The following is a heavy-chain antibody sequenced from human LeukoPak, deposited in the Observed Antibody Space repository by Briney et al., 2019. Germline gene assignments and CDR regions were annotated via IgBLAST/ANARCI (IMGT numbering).Heavy chain of an antibody. CDR3: ARDKSFYDILTGYSPYYYYYGMGV. Sequence: SVKVSCKASGGTLSSYAISWVRQAPGQGLEWMGGIIPIFGTANYAQKFQGRVTITADESTSTAYMELSSLRSEDTAVYYCARDKSFYDILTGYSPYYYYYGMGVWGKGTTVTVSS. V-gene: IGHV1-69*01. CDR2: IIPIFGTA. J-gene: IGHJ6*04. D-gene: IGHD3-9*01. CDR1: GGTLSSYA.